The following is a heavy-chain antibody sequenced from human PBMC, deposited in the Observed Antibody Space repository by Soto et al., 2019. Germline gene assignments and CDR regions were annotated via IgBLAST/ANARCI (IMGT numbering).Heavy chain of an antibody. J-gene: IGHJ6*02. CDR2: ISAYNGNT. CDR3: ARRAAVGYYYYYGMDV. V-gene: IGHV1-18*04. Sequence: ASVKVSCKASGYTFTSYGISWVRQAPGQGLEWMGWISAYNGNTNYAQKLQGRVTMTTDTSTSTAYMELRSLRSDDKAVYYCARRAAVGYYYYYGMDVWGQGTTVTVSS. D-gene: IGHD6-25*01. CDR1: GYTFTSYG.